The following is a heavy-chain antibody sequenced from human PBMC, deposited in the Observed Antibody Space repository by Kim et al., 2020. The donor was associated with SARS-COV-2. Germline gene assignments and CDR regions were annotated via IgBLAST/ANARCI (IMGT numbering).Heavy chain of an antibody. Sequence: GGSLRLSCAASGFTFSDYYMSWIRQAPGKGLEWVSYISSSSSYTNYADSVKGRFTISRDNAKNSLYLQMNSLRAEDTAVYYCARDHGIAVAGTSWGDGMDVWGQGTTVTVSS. CDR1: GFTFSDYY. CDR2: ISSSSSYT. V-gene: IGHV3-11*05. CDR3: ARDHGIAVAGTSWGDGMDV. J-gene: IGHJ6*02. D-gene: IGHD6-19*01.